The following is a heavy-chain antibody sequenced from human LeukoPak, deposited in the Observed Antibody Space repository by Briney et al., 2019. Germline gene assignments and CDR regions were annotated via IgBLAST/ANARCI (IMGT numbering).Heavy chain of an antibody. J-gene: IGHJ4*02. CDR3: ARDSDDRVVVTVPH. V-gene: IGHV3-66*01. CDR2: FNSGGVT. CDR1: GFTVSSNY. D-gene: IGHD2-21*02. Sequence: GGSLRLSCAASGFTVSSNYMSRVRQGPGKGLEWVSSFNSGGVTYYADSVKGRFTISRDNSKNTMYLQMNSLRVEDTAVYYCARDSDDRVVVTVPHWGQGTLVTVSS.